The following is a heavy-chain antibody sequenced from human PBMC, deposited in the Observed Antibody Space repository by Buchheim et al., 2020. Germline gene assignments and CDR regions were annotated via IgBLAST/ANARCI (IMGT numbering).Heavy chain of an antibody. J-gene: IGHJ6*02. CDR2: INHSGST. V-gene: IGHV4-34*01. Sequence: QVQLQQWGAGLLKPSETLSLTCAVYGGSFSGYYWSWIRQPPGKGLEWIGEINHSGSTNYNPSLKSRFTISVDTSKNQFTLKLSSVTAADTAVYYCARSSFYYYYGMDVWGQGTT. CDR1: GGSFSGYY. D-gene: IGHD3-16*02. CDR3: ARSSFYYYYGMDV.